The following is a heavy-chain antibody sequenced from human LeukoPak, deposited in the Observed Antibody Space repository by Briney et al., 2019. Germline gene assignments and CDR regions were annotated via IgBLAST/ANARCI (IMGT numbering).Heavy chain of an antibody. CDR2: ISSSGSTI. Sequence: PGGSLRLSCAASGFTFSDYYMSWIRQAPGKGLEWVSYISSSGSTIYYADSVKGRFTISRDNAKNSLYLQMNSLRAEDTAVYYCASLTRWRNFLIDYWGQGTLVTVSS. D-gene: IGHD2/OR15-2a*01. V-gene: IGHV3-11*01. CDR1: GFTFSDYY. CDR3: ASLTRWRNFLIDY. J-gene: IGHJ4*02.